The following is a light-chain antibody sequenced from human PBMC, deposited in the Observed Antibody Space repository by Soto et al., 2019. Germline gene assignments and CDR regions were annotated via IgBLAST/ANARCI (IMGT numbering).Light chain of an antibody. J-gene: IGKJ2*01. CDR1: QSISSW. CDR2: DAS. CDR3: QQYNSYPLYP. Sequence: DIQMTQSPSTLSASVGDRVTITCRASQSISSWLAWYQQKPGKAPKLLIYDASSLESGVPSRFSGSGSGTEFTLTISSLQPDDFATYYCQQYNSYPLYPFGQGTKLEIK. V-gene: IGKV1-5*01.